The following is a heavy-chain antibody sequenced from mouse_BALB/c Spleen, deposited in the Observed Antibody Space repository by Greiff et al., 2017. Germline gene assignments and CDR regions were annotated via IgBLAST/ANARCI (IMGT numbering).Heavy chain of an antibody. CDR2: ISSGGGST. V-gene: IGHV5-12-1*01. J-gene: IGHJ3*01. D-gene: IGHD2-3*01. CDR1: GFAFSSYD. CDR3: ERGLYDGYYGIFAY. Sequence: EVQRVESGGGLVKPGGSLKLSCAASGFAFSSYDMSWVRQTPEKRLEWVAYISSGGGSTYYPDTVKGRFTIARDNAKNTLYLQMSSLKSEDTAMYYCERGLYDGYYGIFAYWGQGTLVTVSA.